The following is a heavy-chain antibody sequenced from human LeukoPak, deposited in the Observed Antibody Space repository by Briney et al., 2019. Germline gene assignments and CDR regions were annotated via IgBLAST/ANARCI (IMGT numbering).Heavy chain of an antibody. CDR2: IYYGGST. CDR3: ARGSYYGSGSDDAFHI. D-gene: IGHD3-10*01. Sequence: SETLSLTCTVSGGSISSYYWSCIRQPPGKGLEWIGSIYYGGSTNYNPSLKSRVTISIDTSKNQFSLKLSSVTAADTAVYYCARGSYYGSGSDDAFHIWGQGTMVTVSS. V-gene: IGHV4-59*01. J-gene: IGHJ3*02. CDR1: GGSISSYY.